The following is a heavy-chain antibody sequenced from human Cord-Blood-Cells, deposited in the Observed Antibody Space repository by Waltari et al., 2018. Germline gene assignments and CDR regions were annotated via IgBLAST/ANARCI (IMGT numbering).Heavy chain of an antibody. V-gene: IGHV4-39*01. Sequence: QLQLQESRPRLVKPSETLSLTCTVSGGSIRSSSYYLGWIRQPPGKGLEWIGSIYYSGSTYYNPSLKSRVTISVDTSKNQFSLKLSSVTAADTAVYYCARLWYFDYWGQGTLVTVSS. J-gene: IGHJ4*02. CDR2: IYYSGST. CDR1: GGSIRSSSYY. CDR3: ARLWYFDY.